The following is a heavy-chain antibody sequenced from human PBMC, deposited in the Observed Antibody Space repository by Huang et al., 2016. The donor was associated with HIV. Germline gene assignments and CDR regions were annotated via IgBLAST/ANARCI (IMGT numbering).Heavy chain of an antibody. Sequence: QVQLVQSGSELKKPGASVKVSCKASGYSFTKYGVHWVRQGPGRGIKWRGLMNTDTGRPRYAQDFTGRFVFSFDTSVSTAYLQISSLKPEDSAIYYCVRVRRVTDRYCVADCNTIDTFDIWGQGTLVTVSA. CDR2: MNTDTGRP. V-gene: IGHV7-4-1*02. D-gene: IGHD2-21*02. J-gene: IGHJ3*02. CDR3: VRVRRVTDRYCVADCNTIDTFDI. CDR1: GYSFTKYG.